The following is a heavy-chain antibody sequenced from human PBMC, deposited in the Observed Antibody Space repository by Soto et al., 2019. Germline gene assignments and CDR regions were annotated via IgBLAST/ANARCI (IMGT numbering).Heavy chain of an antibody. CDR1: GFTFSSYW. Sequence: EVQLVESGGGLVQPGGSLRLSCAASGFTFSSYWMNWVNWVRQAPGKGLEWVASIDQDGSGKYYVDSVKGRFTISKDNAKNSVYLQMSSLRAEDTAVYYCARGHSSSPNWFDPWGQGTLVTVSS. D-gene: IGHD6-6*01. J-gene: IGHJ5*02. CDR2: IDQDGSGK. V-gene: IGHV3-7*03. CDR3: ARGHSSSPNWFDP.